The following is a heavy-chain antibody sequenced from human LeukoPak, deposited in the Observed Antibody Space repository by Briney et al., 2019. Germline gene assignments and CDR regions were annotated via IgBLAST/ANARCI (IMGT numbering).Heavy chain of an antibody. Sequence: GAPVKVSCKVSGYTLTELSMHWVRQAPGKGLEWMGGFDPEDGETIYAQKFQGRVTMTEDTSTDTAYMELSSLRSEDTAVYYCATVNKGQLVDAFDIWGQGTMVTVSS. CDR1: GYTLTELS. V-gene: IGHV1-24*01. CDR3: ATVNKGQLVDAFDI. D-gene: IGHD6-13*01. J-gene: IGHJ3*02. CDR2: FDPEDGET.